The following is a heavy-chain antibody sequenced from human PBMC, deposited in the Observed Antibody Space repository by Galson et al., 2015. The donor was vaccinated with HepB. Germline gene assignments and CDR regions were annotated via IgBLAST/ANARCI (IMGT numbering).Heavy chain of an antibody. CDR2: IRNKANNYTT. V-gene: IGHV3-72*01. D-gene: IGHD3-10*02. Sequence: SLRLSCAASGFTFSDHYMDWVRQAPGKGLEWVGRIRNKANNYTTEYAASVKGRFTISRDDSKNSLYLQMNSLKTEDTAVYYCARENGAIINTLYYYNVMDVWGQGTTVTVSS. CDR1: GFTFSDHY. CDR3: ARENGAIINTLYYYNVMDV. J-gene: IGHJ6*02.